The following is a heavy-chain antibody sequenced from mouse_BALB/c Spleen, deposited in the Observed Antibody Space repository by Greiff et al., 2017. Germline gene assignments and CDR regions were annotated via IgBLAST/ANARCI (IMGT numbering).Heavy chain of an antibody. CDR1: GFNIKDYY. CDR3: NAWILPFDY. J-gene: IGHJ2*01. Sequence: VQLQQSGAELVRSGASVKLSCTASGFNIKDYYMHWVKQRPEQGLEWIGWIDPENGDTEYAPKFQGKATMTADTSSNTAYQQLSSLTSEDTAVYYCNAWILPFDYWGQGTTLTVSS. D-gene: IGHD2-3*01. V-gene: IGHV14-4*02. CDR2: IDPENGDT.